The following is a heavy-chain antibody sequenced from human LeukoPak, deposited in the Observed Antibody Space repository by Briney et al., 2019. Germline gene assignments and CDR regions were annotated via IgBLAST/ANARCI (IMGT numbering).Heavy chain of an antibody. Sequence: RSGGSLRLSCAASGFIFDDYAMSWVRQAPGKGLGWVSGINWNGGSTGYADSVKGRFTISRDNAKNSLYLQMNSLRAEDTALYYCARHLSGSYYRGADYWGQGTLVTVSS. D-gene: IGHD1-26*01. V-gene: IGHV3-20*04. J-gene: IGHJ4*02. CDR2: INWNGGST. CDR1: GFIFDDYA. CDR3: ARHLSGSYYRGADY.